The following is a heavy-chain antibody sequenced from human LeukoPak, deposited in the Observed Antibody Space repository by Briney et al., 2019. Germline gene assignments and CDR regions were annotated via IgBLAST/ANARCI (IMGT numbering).Heavy chain of an antibody. Sequence: GASVQVSCKACGCIFTSYRFGWVRQAAGQGREGMGWISAYNGNTNYAQKVQRIVTMTRDTSTSTAYMELRSLSSDDTAVYYCARVTMVRGVIIHRYFDYWGQGTLVTVSS. V-gene: IGHV1-18*01. J-gene: IGHJ4*02. CDR1: GCIFTSYR. D-gene: IGHD3-10*01. CDR3: ARVTMVRGVIIHRYFDY. CDR2: ISAYNGNT.